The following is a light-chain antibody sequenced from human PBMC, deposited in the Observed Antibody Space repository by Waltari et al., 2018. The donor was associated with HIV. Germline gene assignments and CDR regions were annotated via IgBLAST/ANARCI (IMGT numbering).Light chain of an antibody. J-gene: IGLJ2*01. CDR1: TAPLPRGPP. Sequence: QPVVTQEPSLTVSPGATVTLPCPPSTAPLPRGPPPYLFQQKPGHAPRTLIYDTNNKHSWTPARFSGSLLGGKAALTLSGAQPEDEAKYYCLLSYAGARPVIFGGGTQLTVL. CDR2: DTN. CDR3: LLSYAGARPVI. V-gene: IGLV7-46*01.